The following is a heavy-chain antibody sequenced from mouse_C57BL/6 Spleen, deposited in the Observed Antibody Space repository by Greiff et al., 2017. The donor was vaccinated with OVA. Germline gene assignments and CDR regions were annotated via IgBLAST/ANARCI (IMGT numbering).Heavy chain of an antibody. J-gene: IGHJ2*01. Sequence: EVKLMESGPELVKPGASVKISCKASGYSFTDYNMNWVKQSNGKSLEWIGVINPNYGTTSYNQKFKGKATLTVDQSSSTAYMQLNSLTSEDSAVYYCAREEGGTTVVAPNYFDYWGQGTTLTVSS. V-gene: IGHV1-39*01. CDR2: INPNYGTT. CDR1: GYSFTDYN. CDR3: AREEGGTTVVAPNYFDY. D-gene: IGHD1-1*01.